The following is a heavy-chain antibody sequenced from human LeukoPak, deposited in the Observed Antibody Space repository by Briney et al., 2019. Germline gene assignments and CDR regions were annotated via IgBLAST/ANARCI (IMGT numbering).Heavy chain of an antibody. Sequence: GGSLRLSCAASGFTLSSYEMNWVRQAPGKGLEWVSYISSSGSTIYYADSVKGRFTISRDNAKNSLYLQMNSLRAEDTAVYYCARDVLYGDYGWFDPWGQGTLVTVSS. V-gene: IGHV3-48*03. CDR2: ISSSGSTI. J-gene: IGHJ5*02. D-gene: IGHD4-17*01. CDR1: GFTLSSYE. CDR3: ARDVLYGDYGWFDP.